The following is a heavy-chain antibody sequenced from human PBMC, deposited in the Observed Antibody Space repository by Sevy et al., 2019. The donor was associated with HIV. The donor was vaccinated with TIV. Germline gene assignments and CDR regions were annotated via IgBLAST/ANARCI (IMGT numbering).Heavy chain of an antibody. J-gene: IGHJ4*02. CDR3: ARESRWFFFHFDY. V-gene: IGHV6-1*01. CDR2: TYYKSKWYN. CDR1: GDSVSTYSAA. D-gene: IGHD3-10*01. Sequence: SQTLSLTCAISGDSVSTYSAAWNSIRQSPSRGLEWLGRTYYKSKWYNDYALSVKSRISINPDTPTNQISLQLKSVTPEDTAVYYCARESRWFFFHFDYWGQGTLVTVSS.